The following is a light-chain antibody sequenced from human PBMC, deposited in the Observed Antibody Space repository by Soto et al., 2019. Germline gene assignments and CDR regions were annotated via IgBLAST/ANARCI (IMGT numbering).Light chain of an antibody. Sequence: QSVLTQPASVSGSPGQSITISCTGTSTNIGGYNYVSWLQQHPGKAPKLLIYEVTNRPSGVSDRFSGSKSDNTAYLTISGLQADDEADYYCSSYTRNTIYVFGTGTKLTVL. V-gene: IGLV2-14*03. CDR2: EVT. J-gene: IGLJ1*01. CDR3: SSYTRNTIYV. CDR1: STNIGGYNY.